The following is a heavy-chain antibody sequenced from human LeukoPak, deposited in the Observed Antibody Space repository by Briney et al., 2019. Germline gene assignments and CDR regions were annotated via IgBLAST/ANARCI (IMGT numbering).Heavy chain of an antibody. CDR2: TYYRSKWYN. CDR3: ARVSDYPKEKFDF. Sequence: SQTLSLTCAITGDSVSSNSAAWNWIRQSPSRGLEWLGRTYYRSKWYNDYAVSVKSRITINPDTSKNQFSLKLSSVTAADTAVYYCARVSDYPKEKFDFWGQGTLVTVSS. D-gene: IGHD3/OR15-3a*01. J-gene: IGHJ4*02. CDR1: GDSVSSNSAA. V-gene: IGHV6-1*01.